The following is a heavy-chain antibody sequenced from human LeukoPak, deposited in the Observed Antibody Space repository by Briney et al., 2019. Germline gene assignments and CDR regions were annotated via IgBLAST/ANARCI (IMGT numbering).Heavy chain of an antibody. CDR2: ISGSGGST. D-gene: IGHD3-22*01. Sequence: GGSLRLSCAASGFTFSSYAMSWVRQAPGKGLEWVSAISGSGGSTYYADSVKGRFTISRDNSKNTLYLQMNSLRAEDTAVYYCAKKSNQYYDSSGYPFGYWGQGTLVTVSS. CDR1: GFTFSSYA. CDR3: AKKSNQYYDSSGYPFGY. J-gene: IGHJ4*02. V-gene: IGHV3-23*01.